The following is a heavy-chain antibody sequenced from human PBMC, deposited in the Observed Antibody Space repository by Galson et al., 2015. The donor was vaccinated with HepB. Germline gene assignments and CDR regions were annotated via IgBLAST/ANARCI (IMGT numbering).Heavy chain of an antibody. CDR1: GFTFSSYE. CDR2: ISSSGSTI. J-gene: IGHJ4*02. Sequence: SLRLSCAASGFTFSSYEMNWVRQAPGKGLEWVSYISSSGSTIYYADSVKGRFTISRDNAKNSLYLQMNSLRAEDTAVYYCARTVVGAPFDYWGQGALVTVSS. CDR3: ARTVVGAPFDY. V-gene: IGHV3-48*03. D-gene: IGHD1-26*01.